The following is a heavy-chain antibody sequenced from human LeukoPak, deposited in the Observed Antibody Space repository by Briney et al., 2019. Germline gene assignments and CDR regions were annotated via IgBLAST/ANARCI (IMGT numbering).Heavy chain of an antibody. J-gene: IGHJ5*02. CDR1: GFIFSNYW. D-gene: IGHD1-20*01. Sequence: GGSLRLSCAASGFIFSNYWMSWVRQAPGKGLEWVANIKHDGGVKYYVDSLKGRFTISRDNAKNSVYLQMNSLRAEDTALYYCAKGNNWNDVRDWFDPWGQGTLVTVSS. CDR3: AKGNNWNDVRDWFDP. CDR2: IKHDGGVK. V-gene: IGHV3-7*03.